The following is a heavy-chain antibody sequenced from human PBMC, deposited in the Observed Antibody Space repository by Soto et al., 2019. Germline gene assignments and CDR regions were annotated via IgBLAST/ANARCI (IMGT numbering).Heavy chain of an antibody. Sequence: PSETLSLTCTVSGGSISSYYWSWIRQPPGKGLEWIGYIYYSGSTNYNPSLKSRVTISVDTSKNQFSLNLSSVTAADTAVYYCARERPERVPASIDEDYYYYYMAVWGKGTTVTVSS. J-gene: IGHJ6*03. CDR2: IYYSGST. CDR1: GGSISSYY. V-gene: IGHV4-59*01. D-gene: IGHD2-2*01. CDR3: ARERPERVPASIDEDYYYYYMAV.